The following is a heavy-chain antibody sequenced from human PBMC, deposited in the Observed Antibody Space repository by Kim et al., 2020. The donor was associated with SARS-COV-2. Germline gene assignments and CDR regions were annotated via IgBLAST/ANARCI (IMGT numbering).Heavy chain of an antibody. Sequence: GGSLRLSCAASGFTFSSYWMSWVRQAPGKGLEWVANIKQDGSEKYYVDSVKGRFTISRDNAKNSLYLQMNSLRAEDTAVYYCARDLWVGAANPNYYYYYGMDVWGQGTTVTVSS. J-gene: IGHJ6*02. D-gene: IGHD2-15*01. CDR3: ARDLWVGAANPNYYYYYGMDV. CDR1: GFTFSSYW. V-gene: IGHV3-7*01. CDR2: IKQDGSEK.